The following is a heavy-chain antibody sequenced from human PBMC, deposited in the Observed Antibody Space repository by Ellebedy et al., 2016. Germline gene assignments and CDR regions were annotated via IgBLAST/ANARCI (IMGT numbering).Heavy chain of an antibody. CDR3: ARGAYTYGQFDT. V-gene: IGHV4-59*01. J-gene: IGHJ4*02. Sequence: SETLSLXXTVSGDSISRYYWSWIRQTPGKGLEWIGYMYYSGSISYNPSLKSRVTISVDTSRNHFSLRLDSVTAADTAVYFCARGAYTYGQFDTWGQGMPVTVSS. D-gene: IGHD2-21*01. CDR1: GDSISRYY. CDR2: MYYSGSI.